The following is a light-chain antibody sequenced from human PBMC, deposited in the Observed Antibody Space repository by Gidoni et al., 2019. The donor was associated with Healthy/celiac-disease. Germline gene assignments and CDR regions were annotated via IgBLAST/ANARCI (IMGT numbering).Light chain of an antibody. J-gene: IGKJ5*01. V-gene: IGKV3-11*01. CDR1: QSVSSY. CDR3: QQRSNWPPFT. CDR2: DAS. Sequence: EIVSKQSPATLSLSPGGTATLSCRASQSVSSYLSWYQQKPGQAPRLLIYDASNRATGIPARLSGSGSGTEFSLTISSLEPEDFSVYYCQQRSNWPPFTFGQGTRLEIK.